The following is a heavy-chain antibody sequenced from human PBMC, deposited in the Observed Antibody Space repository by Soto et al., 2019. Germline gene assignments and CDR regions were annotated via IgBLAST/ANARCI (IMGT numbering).Heavy chain of an antibody. V-gene: IGHV3-49*03. D-gene: IGHD6-13*01. CDR1: GFTFGDYA. CDR3: TRYSSSKHYYYGMDV. CDR2: IRSKAYGGTT. J-gene: IGHJ6*02. Sequence: GGSLRLSCTASGFTFGDYAMSWFRQAPGKGLEWVGFIRSKAYGGTTEYAASVKGRFTISRDDSKSIAYLQMNSLKTEDTAVYYCTRYSSSKHYYYGMDVWGQGTTVTV.